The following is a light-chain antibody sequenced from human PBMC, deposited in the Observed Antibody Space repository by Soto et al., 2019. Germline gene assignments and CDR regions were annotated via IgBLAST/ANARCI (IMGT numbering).Light chain of an antibody. Sequence: DIQMTQSPSTLSASVGDRVTITCRASQSISSWLAWYQQKPGKAPKLLIYDASSLERGVPSRVSGSGSGTEFTLTISSLQPDDFATDYCQQSDTYSRTFGQGTKVDIK. CDR3: QQSDTYSRT. V-gene: IGKV1-5*01. CDR2: DAS. CDR1: QSISSW. J-gene: IGKJ1*01.